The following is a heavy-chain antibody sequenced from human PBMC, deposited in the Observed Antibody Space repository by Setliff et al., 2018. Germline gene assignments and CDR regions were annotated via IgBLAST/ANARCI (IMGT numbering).Heavy chain of an antibody. J-gene: IGHJ4*02. Sequence: SETLSLTCSVSGDSIFDNYWSWIRQSPGRGLEWIAYISYTGSTNHNPSLKSRVTISLDTSKNHFSLNLRSVTAADTAVYYCARLSPYNTGPPFDYWGQGTLVTVSS. CDR2: ISYTGST. CDR1: GDSIFDNY. CDR3: ARLSPYNTGPPFDY. D-gene: IGHD2-8*02. V-gene: IGHV4-59*08.